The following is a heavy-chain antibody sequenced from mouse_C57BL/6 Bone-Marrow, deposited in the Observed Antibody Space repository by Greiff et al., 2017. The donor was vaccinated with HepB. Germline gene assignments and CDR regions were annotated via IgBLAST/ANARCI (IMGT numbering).Heavy chain of an antibody. CDR1: GYTFTDYG. CDR2: IYPGSGST. V-gene: IGHV1-81*01. Sequence: VKLVESGPDLVKPGASLKLSCMASGYTFTDYGISWVKQRTGQGLEWIGEIYPGSGSTYYKEKFKGKATLTADKSSNTAYRHLSRLNSEDSAVYCCARQEGPFAYWGQGTRVTVSA. J-gene: IGHJ3*01. CDR3: ARQEGPFAY.